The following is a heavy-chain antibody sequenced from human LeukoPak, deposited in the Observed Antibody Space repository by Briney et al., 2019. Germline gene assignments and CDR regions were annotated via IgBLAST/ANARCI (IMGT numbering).Heavy chain of an antibody. CDR1: GFTFSSYG. CDR3: AKDGALAVAGTFDY. Sequence: GGSLRLSCAASGFTFSSYGMHWVRQAPGKGMEWVAVISYDGSNKYYADSVKGRFTISRDNSKNTLYLQMNSLSAEDTAVYYCAKDGALAVAGTFDYWGQGTLVTVSS. D-gene: IGHD6-19*01. CDR2: ISYDGSNK. J-gene: IGHJ4*02. V-gene: IGHV3-30*18.